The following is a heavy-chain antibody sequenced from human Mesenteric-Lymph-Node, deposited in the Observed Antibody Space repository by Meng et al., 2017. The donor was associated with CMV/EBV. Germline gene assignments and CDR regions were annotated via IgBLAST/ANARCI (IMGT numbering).Heavy chain of an antibody. V-gene: IGHV3-15*01. CDR3: TTDSGSYYGEDY. CDR2: IKSKTDGGTT. J-gene: IGHJ4*02. Sequence: GESLKISCAASGFTFSNAWMSWVRQAPGKGLEWVARIKSKTDGGTTDYAAPVKGRFTISRDDSKNTLYLQMNSLKTEDTAVYYCTTDSGSYYGEDYWGQGTLVTVSS. CDR1: GFTFSNAW. D-gene: IGHD1-26*01.